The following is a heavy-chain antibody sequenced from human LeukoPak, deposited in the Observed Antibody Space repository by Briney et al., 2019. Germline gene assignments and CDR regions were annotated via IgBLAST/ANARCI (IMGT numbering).Heavy chain of an antibody. CDR1: GYTFTSYD. V-gene: IGHV1-8*01. D-gene: IGHD2-2*01. J-gene: IGHJ6*02. CDR3: ARSPYQLLSFYYYGMDV. Sequence: GASVKVSCKASGYTFTSYDINWVRQATGHGLEWMGWMNPNSGNTGYAQKFQGRGTMTRNTSISTAYMELSSLRSEDTAVYYCARSPYQLLSFYYYGMDVWGQGTTVTVSS. CDR2: MNPNSGNT.